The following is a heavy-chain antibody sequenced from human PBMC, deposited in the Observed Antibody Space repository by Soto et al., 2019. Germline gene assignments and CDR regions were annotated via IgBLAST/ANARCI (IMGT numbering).Heavy chain of an antibody. Sequence: SVKVSCKASGGTFSSYAISWVRQAPGQGLEWMGGIIPIFGTANYAQKFQGRVTITADESTSTAYMELSSLRSEDTAVYYCAGGDRSWYPYYYYGMDVWGKGTTVTVSS. CDR1: GGTFSSYA. D-gene: IGHD6-13*01. V-gene: IGHV1-69*13. CDR3: AGGDRSWYPYYYYGMDV. CDR2: IIPIFGTA. J-gene: IGHJ6*04.